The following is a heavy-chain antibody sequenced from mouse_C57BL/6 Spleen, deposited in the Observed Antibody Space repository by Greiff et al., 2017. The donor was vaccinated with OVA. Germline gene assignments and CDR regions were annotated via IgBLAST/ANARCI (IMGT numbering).Heavy chain of an antibody. CDR3: ARAGSGYYAMDY. V-gene: IGHV1-82*01. CDR1: GYAFSSSW. Sequence: VQLQQSGPELVKPGASVKISCKASGYAFSSSWMNWVKQRPGTGLEWIGRIYPGDGDTNYNGKFKGKATLTADKSSSTAYMQLSSLTSEDSAVYCCARAGSGYYAMDYWGQGTSVTVSS. J-gene: IGHJ4*01. CDR2: IYPGDGDT.